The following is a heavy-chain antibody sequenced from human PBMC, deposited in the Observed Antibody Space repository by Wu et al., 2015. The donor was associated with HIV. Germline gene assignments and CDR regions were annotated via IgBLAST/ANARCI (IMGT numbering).Heavy chain of an antibody. D-gene: IGHD1-26*01. J-gene: IGHJ6*02. Sequence: QVQLVQSGAEVKKPGSSVKVSCKASGATFGTYGFNWVRQAPGGGLEWMGRITPLFGTPNYAQKFQGKTHHYRERLQRTQPTWRAEQPERSEDTAPVYFCAKANRIKFCKWYRLLNTNIGMDVWGRRDHGHR. CDR3: AKANRIKFCKWYRLLNTNIGMDV. CDR1: GATFGTYG. V-gene: IGHV1-69*13. CDR2: ITPLFGTP.